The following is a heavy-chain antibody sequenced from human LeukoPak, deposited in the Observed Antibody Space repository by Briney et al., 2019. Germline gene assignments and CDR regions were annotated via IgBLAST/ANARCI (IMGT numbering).Heavy chain of an antibody. CDR3: AKVGGGWGIDAFDI. V-gene: IGHV3-30*18. CDR2: ISYDGSYK. CDR1: EFTFSTYG. Sequence: GGSLRLSCAASEFTFSTYGMHWVRQAPGKGLEWVAVISYDGSYKFYADSVKGRFTISRDNSKNTLYLQMNSLRAEDTAVYYCAKVGGGWGIDAFDIWGQATVVTVSS. J-gene: IGHJ3*02. D-gene: IGHD2-21*01.